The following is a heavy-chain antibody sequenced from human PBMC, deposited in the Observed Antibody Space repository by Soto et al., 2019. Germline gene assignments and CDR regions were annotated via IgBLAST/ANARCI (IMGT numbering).Heavy chain of an antibody. Sequence: GGSLRLSCAASGFTFSSYAMHWVRQAPGKGLEWVAVISYDGSNKYYADSVKGRFTISRDNSKNTLYLQMNSLRAEDTAVYYCARDLIAAAPNWFDPWGQGTLVTVSS. D-gene: IGHD6-13*01. CDR1: GFTFSSYA. J-gene: IGHJ5*02. CDR2: ISYDGSNK. CDR3: ARDLIAAAPNWFDP. V-gene: IGHV3-30-3*01.